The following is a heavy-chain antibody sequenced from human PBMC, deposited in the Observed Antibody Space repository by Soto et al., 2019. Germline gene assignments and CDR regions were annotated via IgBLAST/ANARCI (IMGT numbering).Heavy chain of an antibody. V-gene: IGHV4-39*01. Sequence: PSETLSLTCSVSGASISSRDYFWAWIRQAPGKGLEWIATTYDSGNTYYSPSVMGRVTISVDTSKNHFSLRLTSVTAADTAVYYCARRMQHGTWRFDYRGKGALVTVSS. CDR1: GASISSRDYF. CDR2: TYDSGNT. D-gene: IGHD3-10*01. CDR3: ARRMQHGTWRFDY. J-gene: IGHJ4*02.